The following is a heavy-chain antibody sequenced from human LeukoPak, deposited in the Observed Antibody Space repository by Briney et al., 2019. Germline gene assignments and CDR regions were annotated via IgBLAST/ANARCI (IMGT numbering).Heavy chain of an antibody. CDR3: ARDVKSHVRRVAYSSSASYYYGMDV. V-gene: IGHV4-61*01. CDR1: GGSVSSGSYY. CDR2: IYYGGST. J-gene: IGHJ6*02. Sequence: SETLSLTCTVSGGSVSSGSYYWSWIRQPPGKGLEWIGYIYYGGSTNYNPSLKSRVTISVDTSKNQFSLKLSSVTAADTAVYYCARDVKSHVRRVAYSSSASYYYGMDVWGQGTTVTVSS. D-gene: IGHD6-6*01.